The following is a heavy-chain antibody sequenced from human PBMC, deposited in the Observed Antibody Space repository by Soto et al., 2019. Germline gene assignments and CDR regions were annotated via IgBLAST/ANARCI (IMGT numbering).Heavy chain of an antibody. D-gene: IGHD3-10*01. CDR3: ARRREGSYYGSGSYYKSGDAPDY. J-gene: IGHJ4*02. V-gene: IGHV5-51*01. CDR2: IYPGDSDT. Sequence: GESLKISCKGSGYSFTSYWIGWVRQMPGKGLEWMGIIYPGDSDTRYSPSFQGQVTISADKSISTAYLQWSSLKASDTAIYYCARRREGSYYGSGSYYKSGDAPDYWGQGTLVTVSS. CDR1: GYSFTSYW.